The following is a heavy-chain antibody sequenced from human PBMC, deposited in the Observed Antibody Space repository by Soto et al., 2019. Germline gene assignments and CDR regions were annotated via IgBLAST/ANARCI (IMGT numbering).Heavy chain of an antibody. V-gene: IGHV4-30-4*01. J-gene: IGHJ4*02. CDR2: IYYSGST. Sequence: SEPLSLPCTVPGGSISGGDYYWSWIRQPQGKGLELSGYIYYSGSTYYNQSLKSRVNISVDTSKNQFSLKLSSVTAADTAVYYCARVGDGGDHYXWGQGTRATVPX. CDR1: GGSISGGDYY. D-gene: IGHD3-16*01. CDR3: ARVGDGGDHYX.